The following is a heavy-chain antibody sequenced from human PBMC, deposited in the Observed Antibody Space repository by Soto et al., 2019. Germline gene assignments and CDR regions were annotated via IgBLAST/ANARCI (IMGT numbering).Heavy chain of an antibody. J-gene: IGHJ4*02. Sequence: LRLSCAASGFTFSDYYMSWIRQAPGKRLEWVSYISSSGSTIYYADSVKGRFTISRDNAKNSLYLQMNSLRAEDTAVYYCAREPPYPSYCISTGCYGDEFYYWAQGAALTVSS. CDR1: GFTFSDYY. D-gene: IGHD2-2*01. V-gene: IGHV3-11*04. CDR3: AREPPYPSYCISTGCYGDEFYY. CDR2: ISSSGSTI.